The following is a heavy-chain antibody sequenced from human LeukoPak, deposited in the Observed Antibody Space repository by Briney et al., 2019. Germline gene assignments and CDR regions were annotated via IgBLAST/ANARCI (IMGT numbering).Heavy chain of an antibody. CDR3: ATRKLGNDY. J-gene: IGHJ4*02. D-gene: IGHD7-27*01. CDR2: IYYTET. V-gene: IGHV4-59*02. CDR1: GGSVSNYY. Sequence: SETLSLTCTVSGGSVSNYYWSWIRQSPGKGLEWIGYIYYTETSYNPSLKSRVTISADTSKNQFSLKLYSVTAADTAVYYCATRKLGNDYWGQGTLVTISS.